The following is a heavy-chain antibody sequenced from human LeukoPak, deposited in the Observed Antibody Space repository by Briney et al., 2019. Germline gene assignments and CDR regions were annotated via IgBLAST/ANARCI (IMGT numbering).Heavy chain of an antibody. V-gene: IGHV4-61*02. CDR3: ARGLYGSGSYYNWLDP. CDR1: GGSISSGSYY. J-gene: IGHJ5*02. D-gene: IGHD3-10*01. CDR2: IYTSGST. Sequence: SETLSLTCTVSGGSISSGSYYWSWIRQPAGKGLEWIGRIYTSGSTNYNPSLKSRVTISVDTSKNQFSLKLSSVTAADTAVYYCARGLYGSGSYYNWLDPWGQGTLVTVSS.